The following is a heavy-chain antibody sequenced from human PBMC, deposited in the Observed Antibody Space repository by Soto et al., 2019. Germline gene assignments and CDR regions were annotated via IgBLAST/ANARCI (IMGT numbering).Heavy chain of an antibody. CDR2: IIPICGTA. V-gene: IGHV1-69*13. D-gene: IGHD3-22*01. CDR1: GGTFSSYA. CDR3: ASSQHYYDSSGYYQGSWFDP. J-gene: IGHJ5*02. Sequence: SVKVSCKASGGTFSSYAISWVRQAPGQGLEWMGGIIPICGTANYAQKFQGRVTITADESTSTAYMELSSLRSEDTAVYYCASSQHYYDSSGYYQGSWFDPWGQGTLVTVS.